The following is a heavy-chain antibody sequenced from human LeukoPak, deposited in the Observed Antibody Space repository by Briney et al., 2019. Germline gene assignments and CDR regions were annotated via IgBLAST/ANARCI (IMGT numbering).Heavy chain of an antibody. CDR3: AREPYSSSWAPGDY. CDR1: GGTFSSYA. Sequence: ASVKVSCKASGGTFSSYAISWVRQAPGQGLEWMGRIIPILGIANYAQKFQGRVTITADKSTSTAYMELSSLRSEDTAVCYCAREPYSSSWAPGDYWGQGTLVTVSS. CDR2: IIPILGIA. D-gene: IGHD6-13*01. V-gene: IGHV1-69*04. J-gene: IGHJ4*02.